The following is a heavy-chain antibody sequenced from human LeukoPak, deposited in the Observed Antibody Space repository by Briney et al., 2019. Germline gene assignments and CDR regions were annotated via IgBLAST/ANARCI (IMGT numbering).Heavy chain of an antibody. J-gene: IGHJ4*02. D-gene: IGHD4-17*01. CDR1: RFSFSKYA. CDR2: IRYDGTNK. Sequence: PGGSLRLSCAASRFSFSKYAMHWVRQAPGKGLEWVAFIRYDGTNKYYVDSVKGRFTISRDNSKNTLYLQMNSLRAEDTAVYYCAKDLYGDYGRGIDYWGQGTLVTVSS. CDR3: AKDLYGDYGRGIDY. V-gene: IGHV3-30*02.